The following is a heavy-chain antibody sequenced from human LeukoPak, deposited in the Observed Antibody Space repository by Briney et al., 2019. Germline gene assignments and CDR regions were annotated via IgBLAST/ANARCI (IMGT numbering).Heavy chain of an antibody. CDR1: GYTFTSYG. J-gene: IGHJ4*02. CDR2: INPSGGST. V-gene: IGHV1-46*01. Sequence: ASVKVSCKASGYTFTSYGISWVRQAPGQGLEWMGIINPSGGSTSYAQKFQGRVTMTRDMSTSTVYMELNSLRSEDTAVYYCARAPPDYYGSGSYYKGIFDYWGQGTLVTVSS. CDR3: ARAPPDYYGSGSYYKGIFDY. D-gene: IGHD3-10*01.